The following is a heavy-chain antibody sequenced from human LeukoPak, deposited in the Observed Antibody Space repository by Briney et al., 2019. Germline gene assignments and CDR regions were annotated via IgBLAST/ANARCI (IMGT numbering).Heavy chain of an antibody. D-gene: IGHD3-16*01. Sequence: SETLSLTCTVSGGSISSYYWSWIRQPPGKGLEWIGYIYYSGSTNYNPSLKSRVTISVDTSKNQFSLKLSSVTAADTAVYYCARGEFWGTFDYWGQGTLVTVSS. V-gene: IGHV4-59*01. CDR2: IYYSGST. CDR3: ARGEFWGTFDY. CDR1: GGSISSYY. J-gene: IGHJ4*02.